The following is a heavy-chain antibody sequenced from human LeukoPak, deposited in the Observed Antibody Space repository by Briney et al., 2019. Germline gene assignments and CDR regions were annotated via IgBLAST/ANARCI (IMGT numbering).Heavy chain of an antibody. D-gene: IGHD6-19*01. J-gene: IGHJ4*02. CDR2: IYYSGST. CDR3: ARVGGYSSGPEPSFDY. Sequence: SETLSLTCTVSGGSISSYYWGWIRQPPGKGLEWIGYIYYSGSTNYNPSLKSRVTISVDTSKNQFSLKLSSVTAADTAVYYCARVGGYSSGPEPSFDYWGQGTLVTVSS. CDR1: GGSISSYY. V-gene: IGHV4-59*01.